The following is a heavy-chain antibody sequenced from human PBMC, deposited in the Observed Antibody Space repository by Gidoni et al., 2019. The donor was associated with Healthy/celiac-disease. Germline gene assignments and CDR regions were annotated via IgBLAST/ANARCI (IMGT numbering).Heavy chain of an antibody. J-gene: IGHJ6*02. CDR1: GGSFSGYY. CDR3: ARDWGFGDLTGGMDV. Sequence: QVQLQQWGAGLLKPSETLSLTCAVSGGSFSGYYWSWIRQPPGKGLEWIGEINHSGSTNYNPSLKSRVTISVDTSKNQFSLKLSSVTAADTAVYYCARDWGFGDLTGGMDVWGQGTTVTVSS. D-gene: IGHD3-10*01. CDR2: INHSGST. V-gene: IGHV4-34*01.